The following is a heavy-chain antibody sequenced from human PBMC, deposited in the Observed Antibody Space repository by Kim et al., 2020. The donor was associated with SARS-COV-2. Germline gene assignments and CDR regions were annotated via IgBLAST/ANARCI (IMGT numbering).Heavy chain of an antibody. V-gene: IGHV3-48*02. J-gene: IGHJ4*02. D-gene: IGHD2-21*02. Sequence: GGSLRLSCAASGFTFSSYSMNWVRQAPGKGLEWVSYISSSSSTIYYADSVKGRFTISRDNAKNSLYLQMNSLRDEDTAVYYCARGVYCGGDCLTFDYWGQGTLVTVSS. CDR1: GFTFSSYS. CDR2: ISSSSSTI. CDR3: ARGVYCGGDCLTFDY.